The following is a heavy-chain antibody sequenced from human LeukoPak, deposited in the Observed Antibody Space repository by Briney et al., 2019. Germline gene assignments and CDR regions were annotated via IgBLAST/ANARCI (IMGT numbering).Heavy chain of an antibody. D-gene: IGHD3-10*01. Sequence: GGSLRLSCAASGFTFSSYGMHWVRQAPGKGLEWVGRIKSKTDGGTTDYAAPVKGRFTISRDDSKNTLYLQMNSLKTEDTAVYYCTTDHYYGSGSYSPPYYYGVDVWGQGTTVTVSS. V-gene: IGHV3-15*01. CDR2: IKSKTDGGTT. CDR3: TTDHYYGSGSYSPPYYYGVDV. J-gene: IGHJ6*02. CDR1: GFTFSSYG.